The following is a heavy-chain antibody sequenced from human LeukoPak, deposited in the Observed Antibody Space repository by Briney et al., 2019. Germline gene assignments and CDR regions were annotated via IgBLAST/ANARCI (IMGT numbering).Heavy chain of an antibody. J-gene: IGHJ4*02. CDR3: ARGGSELLEGYYFDY. CDR1: GYSFTSYW. Sequence: GESLKISCKGSGYSFTSYWIGWVRQMPGKGLEWMGIIYPGDSDTRYSPSFQGQVTISADKSISTAYLQWSSLKASDTAMYYCARGGSELLEGYYFDYWGQGTLVTVSS. D-gene: IGHD1-26*01. CDR2: IYPGDSDT. V-gene: IGHV5-51*01.